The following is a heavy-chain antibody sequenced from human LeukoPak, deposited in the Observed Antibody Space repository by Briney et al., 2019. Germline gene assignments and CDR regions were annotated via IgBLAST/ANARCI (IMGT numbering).Heavy chain of an antibody. CDR3: ARAGPTMVRGVIMRGYYYYGMDV. V-gene: IGHV3-48*03. CDR2: ISSSGSTI. J-gene: IGHJ6*04. CDR1: GFTFSSYE. D-gene: IGHD3-10*01. Sequence: GGSLRLSCAASGFTFSSYEMSWVRQAPGKGLEWVSYISSSGSTIYYADSVKGRFTISRDNAKNSLYLQMNSLRAEDTAVYYCARAGPTMVRGVIMRGYYYYGMDVWGKGTTVTVSS.